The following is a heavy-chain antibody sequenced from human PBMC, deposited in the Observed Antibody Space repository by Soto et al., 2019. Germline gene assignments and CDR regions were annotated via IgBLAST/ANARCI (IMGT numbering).Heavy chain of an antibody. CDR3: ARDRGGSYYSDY. D-gene: IGHD1-26*01. V-gene: IGHV3-21*01. J-gene: IGHJ4*02. CDR1: GFTFSSYS. Sequence: PGGSLRLSCAASGFTFSSYSMNWVRQAPGKGLEWVSSISSSSSYIYYADSVKGRFTISRDNAKNSLYLQMNSLRAEDTAVYYCARDRGGSYYSDYWGQGTLVTVSS. CDR2: ISSSSSYI.